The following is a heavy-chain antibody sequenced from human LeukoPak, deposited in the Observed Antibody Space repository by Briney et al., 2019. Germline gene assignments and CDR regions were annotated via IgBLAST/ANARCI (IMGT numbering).Heavy chain of an antibody. V-gene: IGHV4-39*01. Sequence: SEALSLTCTVSGGSISSSSYYWGWIRQPPGKGLEWIGSIYYSGSTYYNPSLKSRVTISVGTSKNQFSLKLSSVTAADTAVYYCARLARFSVRGVHSPYYFDYWGQGTLVTVSS. D-gene: IGHD3-10*01. CDR2: IYYSGST. J-gene: IGHJ4*02. CDR1: GGSISSSSYY. CDR3: ARLARFSVRGVHSPYYFDY.